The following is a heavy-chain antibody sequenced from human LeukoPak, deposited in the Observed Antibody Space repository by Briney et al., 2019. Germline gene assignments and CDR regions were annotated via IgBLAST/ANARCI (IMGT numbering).Heavy chain of an antibody. CDR1: GFTVSSNS. J-gene: IGHJ4*02. CDR2: IYSDNT. D-gene: IGHD1-14*01. Sequence: GGSLRLSCTVSGFTVSSNSMSWVRQAPGKGLEWVSFIYSDNTHYSDSVKGRFTISRDNAKNSLYLQMNSLRAEDTAVYYCARDRSSSILGTDYFDYWGQGTLVTVSS. CDR3: ARDRSSSILGTDYFDY. V-gene: IGHV3-53*01.